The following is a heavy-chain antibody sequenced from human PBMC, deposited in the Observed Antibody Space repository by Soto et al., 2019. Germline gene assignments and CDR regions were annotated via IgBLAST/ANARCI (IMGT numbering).Heavy chain of an antibody. V-gene: IGHV1-18*01. D-gene: IGHD2-2*02. J-gene: IGHJ5*02. Sequence: QVQLVQSGAEVKKPGASVKVSCKASGYTFTSYGISWVRQAPGQGLEWMGWISAYNGNTNYAQKLQGRVPMTTATSPSTAYRELRSLSSYDTDVYYCARDSTPQAMVVVPAAISGWFDPWGQGTLVTVSS. CDR1: GYTFTSYG. CDR3: ARDSTPQAMVVVPAAISGWFDP. CDR2: ISAYNGNT.